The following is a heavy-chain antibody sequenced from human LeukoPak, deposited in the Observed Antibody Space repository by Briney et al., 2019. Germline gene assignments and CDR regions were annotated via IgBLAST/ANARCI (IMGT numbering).Heavy chain of an antibody. CDR1: GDSVSSNSAS. V-gene: IGHV6-1*01. CDR3: VRAQGYLDL. Sequence: SQTLSLICAISGDSVSSNSASWNWIRQSPSRGLEWLGRTYYRSKWYSESAVSVKSRITISPDTSKNQFSLQLNSVTPEDTAVYYCVRAQGYLDLWGRGTLVTVS. CDR2: TYYRSKWYS. J-gene: IGHJ2*01.